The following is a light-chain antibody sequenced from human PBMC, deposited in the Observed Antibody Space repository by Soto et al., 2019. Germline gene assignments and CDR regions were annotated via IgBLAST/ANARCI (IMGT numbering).Light chain of an antibody. V-gene: IGKV3-20*01. CDR1: QSVRSTY. J-gene: IGKJ4*01. CDR2: GAS. Sequence: EIVLTQSPGTLSLSPGERATLSCRASQSVRSTYLAWYQQKPGQAPRFLIYGASSRATGIPDRFSGSGSGTDFTLTISRLEPEDFAVYYCQQYGNSPLTFGGGTKVEIK. CDR3: QQYGNSPLT.